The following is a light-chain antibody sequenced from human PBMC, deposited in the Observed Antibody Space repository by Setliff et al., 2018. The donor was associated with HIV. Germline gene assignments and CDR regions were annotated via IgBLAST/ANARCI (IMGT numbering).Light chain of an antibody. CDR1: RSNIRSNT. CDR2: SND. J-gene: IGLJ2*01. V-gene: IGLV1-44*01. CDR3: ATWDDSLKGVV. Sequence: VLTQPPSASGTPGQRVTISCSGSRSNIRSNTVNWYQQLPGTAPKLLIHSNDQRPSGVPDRFSGSKSGTSASLAISGLQSEDEADYYCATWDDSLKGVVFGGGT.